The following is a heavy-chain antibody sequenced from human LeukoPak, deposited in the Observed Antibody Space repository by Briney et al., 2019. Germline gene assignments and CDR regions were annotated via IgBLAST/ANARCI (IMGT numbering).Heavy chain of an antibody. V-gene: IGHV4-59*08. CDR3: ARAVAGGDRSRFYSGGWYYFDN. CDR1: GASVSSSY. J-gene: IGHJ4*02. Sequence: PSETLSLTCTVSGASVSSSYWSWIRQPPGKGLGWIGYISDTGSTNYNPSLKGRVTISIHSSPNQFSLELGSVTAADTAMYYCARAVAGGDRSRFYSGGWYYFDNWGQGTLVTVSS. CDR2: ISDTGST. D-gene: IGHD6-19*01.